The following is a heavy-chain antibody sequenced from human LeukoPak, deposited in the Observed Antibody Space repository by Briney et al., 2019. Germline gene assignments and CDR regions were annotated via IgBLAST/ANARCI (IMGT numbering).Heavy chain of an antibody. CDR2: SYSGGNA. CDR1: GASTSAYY. V-gene: IGHV4-59*01. J-gene: IGHJ3*01. D-gene: IGHD1-26*01. CDR3: AHSKRGGGYYINAFAV. Sequence: PSETLSLTCTVSGASTSAYYWSWIRQPPGNGLEWIGYSYSGGNANYNPSLKSRVTISLDTSENQFSLRLTSVTAADTAVYCCAHSKRGGGYYINAFAVWGQGALVTISS.